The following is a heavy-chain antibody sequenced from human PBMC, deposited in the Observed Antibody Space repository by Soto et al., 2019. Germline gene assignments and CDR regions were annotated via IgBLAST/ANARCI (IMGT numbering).Heavy chain of an antibody. Sequence: SETLSLPCTVSGGSISSYYWSWIRQPPGKGLEWIGYIYYSGSTNYNPSLKSRVTISVDTSKNQFSLKLSSVTAADTAVYYCARHETQWLPDFDYWGQGTLVTVSS. V-gene: IGHV4-59*08. CDR1: GGSISSYY. D-gene: IGHD6-19*01. J-gene: IGHJ4*01. CDR3: ARHETQWLPDFDY. CDR2: IYYSGST.